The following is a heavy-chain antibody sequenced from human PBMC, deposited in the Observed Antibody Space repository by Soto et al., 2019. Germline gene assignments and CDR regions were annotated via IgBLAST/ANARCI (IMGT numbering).Heavy chain of an antibody. J-gene: IGHJ4*02. Sequence: PGESLKISCKVSDYGFAVYWIAWLRQMPGKGLEWMGIIYPSDSDTRYSPSFQGQVTISADKSISTAYLQWSSLKASDTAMYYCARKDGAATYYFDYWGQGTLFTVSS. CDR3: ARKDGAATYYFDY. CDR1: DYGFAVYW. V-gene: IGHV5-51*01. D-gene: IGHD2-15*01. CDR2: IYPSDSDT.